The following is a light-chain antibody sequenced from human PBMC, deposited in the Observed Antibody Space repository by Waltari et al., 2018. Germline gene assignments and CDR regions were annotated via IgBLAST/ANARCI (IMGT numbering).Light chain of an antibody. CDR3: SSYTNTNTIV. V-gene: IGLV2-14*03. Sequence: QSALTQPASVSGSPGQSITISCTGTSNDVGVYNYVSWYQHLPGKAPKLIIYDVSRWPSGVSNRFSGAKSGNTASLTISGLQAEDEADYYCSSYTNTNTIVFGGGTKVTVL. CDR2: DVS. CDR1: SNDVGVYNY. J-gene: IGLJ2*01.